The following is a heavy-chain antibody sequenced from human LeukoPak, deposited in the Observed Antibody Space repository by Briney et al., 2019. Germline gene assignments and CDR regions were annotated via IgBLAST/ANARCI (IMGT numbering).Heavy chain of an antibody. V-gene: IGHV1-2*02. CDR1: GYTFTGYY. CDR2: INPNSGGT. CDR3: ASDLGIGTPYYGMDV. J-gene: IGHJ6*02. Sequence: ASVKVSCKASGYTFTGYYMHWVRQAPGQGLEWMGWINPNSGGTNYAQKFQGRVTMTRDTSISTAYMELSRLRSDDTAVYYCASDLGIGTPYYGMDVWGQGTTVTVSS. D-gene: IGHD1-26*01.